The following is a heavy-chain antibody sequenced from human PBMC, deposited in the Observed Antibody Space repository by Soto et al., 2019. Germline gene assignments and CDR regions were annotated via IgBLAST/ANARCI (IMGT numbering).Heavy chain of an antibody. CDR1: GGTFSSYA. CDR3: AREEPTMTWKLGYNWFDP. J-gene: IGHJ5*02. CDR2: IIPIFGTA. D-gene: IGHD3-22*01. Sequence: GASVKVSCKASGGTFSSYAISWVRQAPGQGLEWMGGIIPIFGTANYAQKFQGRVTITADESTSTAYMELSSLRSEDTAVYYCAREEPTMTWKLGYNWFDPWGQGTLVTVSS. V-gene: IGHV1-69*13.